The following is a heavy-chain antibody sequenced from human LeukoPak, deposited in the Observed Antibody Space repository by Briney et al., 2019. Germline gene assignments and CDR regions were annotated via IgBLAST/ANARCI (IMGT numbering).Heavy chain of an antibody. V-gene: IGHV4-39*07. Sequence: PSETLCLTCTVSGGSISSGDYYWSWIRQPPGKGLEWIGEINHSGSTNYNPSLKSRVTISVDTSKNQFSLKLSSVTAADTAVYYCARGKRGYSSSWYDYWGQGTLVTVSS. CDR2: INHSGST. D-gene: IGHD6-13*01. CDR3: ARGKRGYSSSWYDY. CDR1: GGSISSGDYY. J-gene: IGHJ4*02.